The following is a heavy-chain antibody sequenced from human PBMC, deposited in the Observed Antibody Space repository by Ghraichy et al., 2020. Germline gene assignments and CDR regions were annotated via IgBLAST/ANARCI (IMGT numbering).Heavy chain of an antibody. Sequence: GGSLRLSCAASGFTFSTYDMHWVRQATGKGLEWVSAIGTAGDTFYAGSVKGRFTISRENGKSSLYLQMNSLRAGDTAVYYCAKEGGCSSTNCYDGMDVWGQGTTVTVS. CDR2: IGTAGDT. CDR1: GFTFSTYD. D-gene: IGHD2-2*01. CDR3: AKEGGCSSTNCYDGMDV. V-gene: IGHV3-13*01. J-gene: IGHJ6*02.